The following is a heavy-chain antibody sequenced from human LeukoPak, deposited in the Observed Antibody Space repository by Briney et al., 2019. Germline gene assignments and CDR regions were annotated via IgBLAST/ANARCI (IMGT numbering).Heavy chain of an antibody. V-gene: IGHV3-23*01. J-gene: IGHJ4*02. CDR1: GFTFSSFA. Sequence: VGSLRLSRAASGFTFSSFAMNWVRLAPGKGLEWVSAISASGGSTYYADSVKGRFTISRDNSKNTLYLQMNSLRAEDTAVYYCAKGSELGPGGTFDYWGQACLAADSS. CDR3: AKGSELGPGGTFDY. CDR2: ISASGGST. D-gene: IGHD6-13*01.